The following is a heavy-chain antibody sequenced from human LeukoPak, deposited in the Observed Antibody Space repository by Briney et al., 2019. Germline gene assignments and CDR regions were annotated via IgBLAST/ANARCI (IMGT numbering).Heavy chain of an antibody. V-gene: IGHV1-69*13. CDR1: GGTFSSYA. CDR2: IIPIFGTA. Sequence: ASVKVSCKASGGTFSSYAISWVRQAPGQGLEWMGGIIPIFGTANYAQKFQGRVTITADESTSTAYMELSSLRSDDTAVYYCARETLGVDPLDYWGQGTLVTVSS. D-gene: IGHD7-27*01. J-gene: IGHJ4*02. CDR3: ARETLGVDPLDY.